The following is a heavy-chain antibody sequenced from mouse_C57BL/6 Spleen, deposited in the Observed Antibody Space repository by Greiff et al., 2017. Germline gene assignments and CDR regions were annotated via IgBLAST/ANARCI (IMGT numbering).Heavy chain of an antibody. J-gene: IGHJ4*01. D-gene: IGHD2-4*01. V-gene: IGHV5-17*01. Sequence: VQLKESGGGLVRPGGSLKLSCAASGFTFSDYGMHWVRQAPEKGLEWVAYISSGSSTIYYADTVKGRITISRDNAKNTLFLQMTSLRSEDTAMYYCARPGYYDYDGDFPSAMDYWGQGTSVTVSS. CDR3: ARPGYYDYDGDFPSAMDY. CDR2: ISSGSSTI. CDR1: GFTFSDYG.